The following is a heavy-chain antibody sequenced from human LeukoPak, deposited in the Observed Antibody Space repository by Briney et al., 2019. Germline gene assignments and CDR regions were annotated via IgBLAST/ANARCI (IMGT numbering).Heavy chain of an antibody. Sequence: SETLSLTCTVSGGSISSSSYYWGWIRQPPGKGLEWIGSIYYSGSTYYNPSLKSRVTISVDTSKNQFSLKLSSVTAADTAVYYCAREGYDFWSGHSWIYFDYWGQGTLVTVSS. CDR1: GGSISSSSYY. D-gene: IGHD3-3*01. J-gene: IGHJ4*02. V-gene: IGHV4-39*07. CDR3: AREGYDFWSGHSWIYFDY. CDR2: IYYSGST.